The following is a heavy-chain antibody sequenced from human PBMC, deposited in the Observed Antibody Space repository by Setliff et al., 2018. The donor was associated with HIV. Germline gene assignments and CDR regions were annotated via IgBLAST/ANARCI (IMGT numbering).Heavy chain of an antibody. CDR2: IYSSGTT. D-gene: IGHD6-19*01. V-gene: IGHV4-39*01. Sequence: SETLSLTCTVSGDSVSTFNYYWGWLRRPPGKGLEWIASIYSSGTTYHSPSHKNRVTVSADRTKNQFSLKLTSVTAADTAIYYCARHRGVRDHSGWYGISWFDPWGQGILVTVSS. J-gene: IGHJ5*02. CDR1: GDSVSTFNYY. CDR3: ARHRGVRDHSGWYGISWFDP.